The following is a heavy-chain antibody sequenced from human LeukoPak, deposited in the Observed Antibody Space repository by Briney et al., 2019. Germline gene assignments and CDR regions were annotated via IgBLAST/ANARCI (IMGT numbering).Heavy chain of an antibody. J-gene: IGHJ5*02. CDR2: IYYSGST. V-gene: IGHV4-34*01. Sequence: PSETLSLTCAVYGGSFRGYYWSWIRQPPGKGLEWIGSIYYSGSTYYNPSLKSRVTISVDTSKNQPPLKLSSVTAADTAVYYCAGSSGPAGWFDPWGQGTLVTVSS. D-gene: IGHD3-22*01. CDR1: GGSFRGYY. CDR3: AGSSGPAGWFDP.